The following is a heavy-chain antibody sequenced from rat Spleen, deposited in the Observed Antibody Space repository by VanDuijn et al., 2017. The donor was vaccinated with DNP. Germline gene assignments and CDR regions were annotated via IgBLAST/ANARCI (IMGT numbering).Heavy chain of an antibody. J-gene: IGHJ1*01. CDR2: ITKTGDST. CDR1: GFIFSNHW. CDR3: ARHHYNNYWYFDF. V-gene: IGHV5-31*01. D-gene: IGHD1-10*01. Sequence: EVQLVESGGGPVQPGRSLKLSCVASGFIFSNHWMTWIRQAPGKGLEWVASITKTGDSTYYSDSVKGRFTISRDNAKSTLYLQMDSLRSEDTATYYCARHHYNNYWYFDFWGPGTMVTVSS.